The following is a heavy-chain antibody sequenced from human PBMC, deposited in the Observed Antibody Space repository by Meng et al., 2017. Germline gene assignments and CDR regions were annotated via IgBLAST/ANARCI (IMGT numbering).Heavy chain of an antibody. J-gene: IGHJ4*02. CDR2: IIPIFGTA. V-gene: IGHV1-69*01. CDR3: ARIWNSLKDYDY. D-gene: IGHD1-7*01. CDR1: GGTFSSYA. Sequence: QVPLVQSGAEVKKPGSSVKVPCKASGGTFSSYAISWVRQAPGQGLEWMGGIIPIFGTANYAQKFQGRVTITADESTSTAYMELSSLRSEDTAVYYCARIWNSLKDYDYWGQGTLVTVSS.